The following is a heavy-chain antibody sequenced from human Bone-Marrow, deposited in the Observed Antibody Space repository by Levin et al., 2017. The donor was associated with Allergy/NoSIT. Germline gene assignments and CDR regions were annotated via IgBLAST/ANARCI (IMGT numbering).Heavy chain of an antibody. D-gene: IGHD3-10*01. Sequence: PGESLKISCAASGFTFRSYEMNWVRQAPGKGLECVSYISSSGSLIYYADSVKGRFTISRDNAKNSLYLQMNSLRVEDTAVYYCANQRDGSRPPSNDYGMDVWGQGTTVTVSS. V-gene: IGHV3-48*03. CDR2: ISSSGSLI. CDR1: GFTFRSYE. J-gene: IGHJ6*02. CDR3: ANQRDGSRPPSNDYGMDV.